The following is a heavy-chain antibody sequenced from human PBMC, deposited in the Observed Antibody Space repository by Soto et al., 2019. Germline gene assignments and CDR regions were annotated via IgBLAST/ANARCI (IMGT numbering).Heavy chain of an antibody. CDR1: GFSFGSYA. J-gene: IGHJ4*02. Sequence: GGSLRLSCAASGFSFGSYALSWVRQAPGKGLEWVSTISGSDGKTFYADSVKGRFSISRDTSQNTLYLQMNSLRADDTAIYYCARWSYLDYWGQGTRITVSS. D-gene: IGHD3-3*01. CDR3: ARWSYLDY. CDR2: ISGSDGKT. V-gene: IGHV3-23*01.